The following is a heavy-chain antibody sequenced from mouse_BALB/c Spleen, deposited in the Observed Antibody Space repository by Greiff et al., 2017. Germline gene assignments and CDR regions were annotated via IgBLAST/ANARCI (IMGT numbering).Heavy chain of an antibody. J-gene: IGHJ3*01. CDR3: ARDTGNYGWFAY. CDR2: ISDGGSYT. Sequence: EVMLVESGGGLVKPGGSLKLSCAASGFTFSDYYMYWVRQTPEKRLEWVATISDGGSYTYYPDSVKGRFTISRDNAKNNLYLQMSSLKSEDTAMYYCARDTGNYGWFAYWGQGTLVTVSA. D-gene: IGHD2-1*01. V-gene: IGHV5-4*02. CDR1: GFTFSDYY.